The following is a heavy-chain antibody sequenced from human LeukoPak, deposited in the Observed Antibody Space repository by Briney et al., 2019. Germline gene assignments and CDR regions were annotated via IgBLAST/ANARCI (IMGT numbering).Heavy chain of an antibody. Sequence: PETLSLTCAVYGGSFSGYYWSWIRQPPGKGLEWIGEINHSGSTNYNPSLKSRVTISVDTSKNQFSLKLSSVTAADTAVYYCARGRAFNWFDPWGQGTLVTVSS. V-gene: IGHV4-34*01. CDR2: INHSGST. CDR1: GGSFSGYY. CDR3: ARGRAFNWFDP. J-gene: IGHJ5*02. D-gene: IGHD3-3*02.